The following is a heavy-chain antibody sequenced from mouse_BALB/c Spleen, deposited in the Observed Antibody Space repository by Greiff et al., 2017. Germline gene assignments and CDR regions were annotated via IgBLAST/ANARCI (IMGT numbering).Heavy chain of an antibody. J-gene: IGHJ3*01. V-gene: IGHV5-17*02. CDR1: GFTFSSFG. Sequence: EVKLVESGGGLVQPGGSRKLSCAASGFTFSSFGMHWVRQAPEKGLEWVAYISSGSSTIYYADTVKGRFTISRDNPKNTLFLQMTSLRSEDTAMYYCARERYDAFAYWGQGTLATVSA. CDR2: ISSGSSTI. D-gene: IGHD2-14*01. CDR3: ARERYDAFAY.